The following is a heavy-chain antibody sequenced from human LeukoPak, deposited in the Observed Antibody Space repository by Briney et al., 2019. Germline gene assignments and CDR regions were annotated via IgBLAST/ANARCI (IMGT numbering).Heavy chain of an antibody. CDR2: IYYSGST. Sequence: SETLSLTCAVSGGSFSGYYWGWIRQPPGKGLEWIGSIYYSGSTYYNPSLKSRVTISVDTSKNQFSLKLSSVTAADTAVYYCVSYGSGSDFDYWGQGTLVTVSS. CDR3: VSYGSGSDFDY. J-gene: IGHJ4*02. V-gene: IGHV4-39*07. D-gene: IGHD3-10*01. CDR1: GGSFSGYY.